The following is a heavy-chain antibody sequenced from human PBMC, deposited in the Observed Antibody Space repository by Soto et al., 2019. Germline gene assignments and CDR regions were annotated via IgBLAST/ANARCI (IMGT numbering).Heavy chain of an antibody. CDR2: VYYRGRS. CDR3: VSQRTTVPTQAYFDY. D-gene: IGHD4-17*01. V-gene: IGHV4-39*01. J-gene: IGHJ4*02. CDR1: GGSVTNSSYY. Sequence: SETLSLTCTVSGGSVTNSSYYWGWIRQSPGKGLEWIGSVYYRGRSYSKSSVKSRVTISVDTSKNRFSPSLNSVTASDTAVYFCVSQRTTVPTQAYFDYWGPGALVTVSS.